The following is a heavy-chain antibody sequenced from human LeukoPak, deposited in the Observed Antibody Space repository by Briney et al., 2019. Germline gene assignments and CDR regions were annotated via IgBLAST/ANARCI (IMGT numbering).Heavy chain of an antibody. D-gene: IGHD7-27*01. CDR3: TKGNWGNAFDI. CDR2: ITSDSGTV. J-gene: IGHJ3*02. Sequence: GGSLRLSCAASGFTFDDYTMHWVRQAPGRGLEWVSGITSDSGTVDYADSVRGRFTISRDNVKNSLYLQMSSLRAEDMALYYCTKGNWGNAFDIWGQGTMVTVS. CDR1: GFTFDDYT. V-gene: IGHV3-9*03.